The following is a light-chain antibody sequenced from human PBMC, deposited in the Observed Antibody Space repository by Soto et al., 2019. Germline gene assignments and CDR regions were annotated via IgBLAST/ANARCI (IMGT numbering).Light chain of an antibody. CDR3: QQGHNWPLT. Sequence: EIEMTQSPATLSLPPGERAALSCRASQSINSELAWYQQKPGQPPRLLIYGASTRATGVPARFTGSESGSEFTLTISGLQSEDIAVYYCQQGHNWPLTFGQGTRLEI. V-gene: IGKV3-15*01. CDR2: GAS. CDR1: QSINSE. J-gene: IGKJ2*01.